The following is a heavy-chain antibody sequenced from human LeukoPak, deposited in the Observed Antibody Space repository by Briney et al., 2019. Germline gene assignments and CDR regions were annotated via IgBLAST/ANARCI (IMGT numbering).Heavy chain of an antibody. D-gene: IGHD1-14*01. CDR1: GFTFSNYA. V-gene: IGHV3-23*01. J-gene: IGHJ1*01. CDR3: TGDVYQH. Sequence: GSLRLSCAASGFTFSNYAMSWVRQAPGKGLEWVSSISGSGGSTYYADSVKGRFTISRDNSKNTVYLQMNSLRAEDTAVYYCTGDVYQHWGQGTLVTVSS. CDR2: ISGSGGST.